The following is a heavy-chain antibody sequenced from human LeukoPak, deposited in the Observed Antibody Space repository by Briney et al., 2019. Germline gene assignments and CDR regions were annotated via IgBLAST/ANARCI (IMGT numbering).Heavy chain of an antibody. Sequence: GESLKISCKDSGYSFTFYWIGWVRQMPGKGLEWMGIIYPGDSDTRYSPSFQGQVTISADTSISTAYLQWSSLKASDTAMYYCAREYSSSWYGYFDLWGRGTLVTVSS. CDR2: IYPGDSDT. D-gene: IGHD6-13*01. J-gene: IGHJ2*01. CDR3: AREYSSSWYGYFDL. V-gene: IGHV5-51*01. CDR1: GYSFTFYW.